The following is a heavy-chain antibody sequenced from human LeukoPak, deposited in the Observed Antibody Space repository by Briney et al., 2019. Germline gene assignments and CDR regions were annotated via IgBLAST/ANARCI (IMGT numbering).Heavy chain of an antibody. CDR3: AKHRVSPYGLDAFDI. J-gene: IGHJ3*02. D-gene: IGHD4-17*01. CDR1: GLTFSTYA. Sequence: GGSLRLSCAASGLTFSTYAMHWVRQAPGKGLEWVAVIPYDGSNKYYADSVKGRFTISRENSKNRLYLQMNSLRAEDTAVYFCAKHRVSPYGLDAFDIWGQGTMVTVSS. CDR2: IPYDGSNK. V-gene: IGHV3-30*04.